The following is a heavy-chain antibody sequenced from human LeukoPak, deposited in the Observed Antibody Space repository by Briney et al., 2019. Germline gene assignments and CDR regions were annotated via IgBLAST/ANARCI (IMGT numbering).Heavy chain of an antibody. CDR3: ARTYSIAAAGPYYYYYYMDV. Sequence: SETLSLTCTVSGGSISSYYWSWIRQPAGKGLEWIGRIYTSGSTNYNPSPKNRLTISVDTSKKQFSLKLSSVTAANTAVYYCARTYSIAAAGPYYYYYYMDVWGKGTTVTVSS. CDR2: IYTSGST. J-gene: IGHJ6*03. CDR1: GGSISSYY. D-gene: IGHD6-13*01. V-gene: IGHV4-4*07.